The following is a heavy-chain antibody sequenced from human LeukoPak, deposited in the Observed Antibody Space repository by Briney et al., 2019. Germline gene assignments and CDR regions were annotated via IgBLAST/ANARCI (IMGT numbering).Heavy chain of an antibody. V-gene: IGHV3-7*01. Sequence: QPGGSLRLSCAASGFTFSSYWMSWVRQAPGKGLEWVANIKQDGSEKYYVDSVKGRFTISRDNAKNSLYLQMNSLRAEDTAVYYCARLVPAAIPTQSNYYYYMDVWGKGTTVTVSS. D-gene: IGHD2-2*02. J-gene: IGHJ6*03. CDR3: ARLVPAAIPTQSNYYYYMDV. CDR2: IKQDGSEK. CDR1: GFTFSSYW.